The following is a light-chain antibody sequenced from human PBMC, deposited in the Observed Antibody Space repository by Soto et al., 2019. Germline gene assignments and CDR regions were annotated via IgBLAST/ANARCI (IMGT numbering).Light chain of an antibody. CDR1: SSDVGGYNY. Sequence: QSVLTQPASVSGSPGQSITISCTGTSSDVGGYNYVSWYQQHPGKAPKLMIYDVSNRPSGVSNRFSGSKSGNTASLTISGLPAEDGADYYCSSYTSSSTLVFGGGTKLTVL. CDR3: SSYTSSSTLV. CDR2: DVS. J-gene: IGLJ2*01. V-gene: IGLV2-14*01.